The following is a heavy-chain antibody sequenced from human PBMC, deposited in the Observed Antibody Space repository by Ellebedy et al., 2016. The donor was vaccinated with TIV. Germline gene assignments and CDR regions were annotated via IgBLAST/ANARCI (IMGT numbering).Heavy chain of an antibody. Sequence: DSVKGRCTISRDISRNTLYLQMNSLRAEDTAVYYCAKDRALGYCTGGSCNTKWGQGTLVTVSS. CDR3: AKDRALGYCTGGSCNTK. J-gene: IGHJ4*02. V-gene: IGHV3-23*01. D-gene: IGHD2-15*01.